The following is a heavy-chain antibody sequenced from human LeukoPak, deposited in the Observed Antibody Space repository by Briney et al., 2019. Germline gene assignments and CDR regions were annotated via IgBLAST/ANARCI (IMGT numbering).Heavy chain of an antibody. CDR3: ASVYGSGRQSLFYFDS. D-gene: IGHD3-10*01. V-gene: IGHV5-51*01. J-gene: IGHJ4*02. CDR1: GYNFNTYW. CDR2: ICPSDSDT. Sequence: GESLKISCQGSGYNFNTYWIGWVCQMPGKGLEWMGIICPSDSDTRYSPSFQGQVTISADKSISTAYLQWSSLKTSDTAVYYCASVYGSGRQSLFYFDSWGQGTLVTVSS.